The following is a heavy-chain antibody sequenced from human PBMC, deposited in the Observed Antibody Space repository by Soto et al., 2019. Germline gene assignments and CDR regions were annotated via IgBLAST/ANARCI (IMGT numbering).Heavy chain of an antibody. D-gene: IGHD6-6*01. V-gene: IGHV1-46*01. CDR3: VRAPFRTSSFFFGS. CDR1: VYSFTAYF. Sequence: SVKVSCKASVYSFTAYFMHWVRQAPGEGFEWIGIINPRRGSANYAQKLQSRGAMTWDTSTSTVYMDLSSLRYDDPAVYYCVRAPFRTSSFFFGSRGQGTLGTGPS. J-gene: IGHJ4*01. CDR2: INPRRGSA.